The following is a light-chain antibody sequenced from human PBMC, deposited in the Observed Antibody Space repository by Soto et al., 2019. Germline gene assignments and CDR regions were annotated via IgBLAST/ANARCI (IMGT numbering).Light chain of an antibody. V-gene: IGLV2-23*01. Sequence: QSALTQPASVSGSPGQSITISCTGTSSDVGSYNLVSWYQQHPGKAPKLMIYEGSKRPSGVSNRFSGSKSGNTASLTISGLQAEDEADYYCCSYAGSSPYVVFGGGTQAHRP. CDR3: CSYAGSSPYVV. CDR2: EGS. CDR1: SSDVGSYNL. J-gene: IGLJ2*01.